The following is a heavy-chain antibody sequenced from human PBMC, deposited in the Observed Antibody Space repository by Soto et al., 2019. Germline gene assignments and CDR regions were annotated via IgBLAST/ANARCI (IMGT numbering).Heavy chain of an antibody. CDR3: ARVAITLIRGLKVDFYSMDV. CDR2: ISVYNGNK. V-gene: IGHV1-18*01. CDR1: GYTFNNYG. J-gene: IGHJ6*02. D-gene: IGHD3-10*01. Sequence: ASVKVSCKASGYTFNNYGITWVRQAPGQGLEWLGWISVYNGNKNYAKKVQGRVSMTADTSTSTAHMELRSLQSDDTAVYFCARVAITLIRGLKVDFYSMDVWGQGTTVTVSS.